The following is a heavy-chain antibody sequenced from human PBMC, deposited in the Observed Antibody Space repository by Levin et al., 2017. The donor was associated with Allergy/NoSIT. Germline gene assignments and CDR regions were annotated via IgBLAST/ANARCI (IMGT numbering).Heavy chain of an antibody. CDR3: AHLHPTVTTENAFDI. D-gene: IGHD4-17*01. CDR2: IYTSGST. Sequence: SETLSLTCTVSGGSISSYYWSWIRQPAGKGLEWIGRIYTSGSTNYNPSLKSRVTMSVDTSKNQFSLKLSSVTAADTAVYYCAHLHPTVTTENAFDIWGQGTMVTVSS. CDR1: GGSISSYY. V-gene: IGHV4-4*07. J-gene: IGHJ3*02.